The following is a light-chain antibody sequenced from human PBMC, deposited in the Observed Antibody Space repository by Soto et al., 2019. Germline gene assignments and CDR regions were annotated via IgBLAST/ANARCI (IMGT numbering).Light chain of an antibody. CDR1: QGISSD. J-gene: IGKJ2*03. V-gene: IGKV1-9*01. CDR2: AAS. CDR3: QQVNRYPSS. Sequence: IQLTQSPSSLSASGGDRVTITCRASQGISSDLAWYQQKPGKAPKLLLYAASALQTAVPSRFGGSGSGTDLTLAITRLQPEDFATYYCQQVNRYPSSWGQGNNREIK.